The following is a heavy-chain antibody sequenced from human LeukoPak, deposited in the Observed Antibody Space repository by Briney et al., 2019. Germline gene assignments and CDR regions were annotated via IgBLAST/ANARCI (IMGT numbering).Heavy chain of an antibody. CDR3: AKGGYFNFDY. V-gene: IGHV3-7*01. J-gene: IGHJ4*02. Sequence: GGSLRLSCAASGFTFSTYWMKWVRPAPGRGLEWVASIKEDGSDKYYVDSVKGRFSISRDNAKNSQYLQMNSLRTEDTAVYYCAKGGYFNFDYWGQGTLVTVSS. CDR1: GFTFSTYW. D-gene: IGHD5-12*01. CDR2: IKEDGSDK.